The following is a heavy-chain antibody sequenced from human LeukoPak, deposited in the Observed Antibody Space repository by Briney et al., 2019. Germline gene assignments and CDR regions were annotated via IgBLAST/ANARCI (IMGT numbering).Heavy chain of an antibody. CDR3: AKGAPYYSYYFDY. J-gene: IGHJ4*02. Sequence: GGSLRLSCAASGFTFSSYGMHWVRQAPGKGLEWVAVIWYDGSNKYCADSVKGRFTISRDNSKNTLYLQMNSLRAEDTAVYYCAKGAPYYSYYFDYWGQGTLVTVSP. CDR1: GFTFSSYG. V-gene: IGHV3-33*06. D-gene: IGHD3-10*01. CDR2: IWYDGSNK.